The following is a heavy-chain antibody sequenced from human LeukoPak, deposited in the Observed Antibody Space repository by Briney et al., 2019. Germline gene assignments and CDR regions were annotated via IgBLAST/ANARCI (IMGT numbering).Heavy chain of an antibody. CDR1: GGSISSYY. V-gene: IGHV4-59*01. J-gene: IGHJ6*02. CDR3: ARRGRCSSTSCYRRLGMDV. Sequence: SETLSLTCTVSGGSISSYYWSWIRQPPGKGLEWIGYIYYSGTTNYNPSLKSRVTISVDTSKNQFSLKLSSVTAADTAVYYCARRGRCSSTSCYRRLGMDVWGQGTTVTVSS. D-gene: IGHD2-2*01. CDR2: IYYSGTT.